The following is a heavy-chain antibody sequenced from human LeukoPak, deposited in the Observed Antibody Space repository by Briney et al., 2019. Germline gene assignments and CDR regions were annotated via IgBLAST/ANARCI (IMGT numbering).Heavy chain of an antibody. CDR2: IYYSGST. CDR1: GGSVSSGSYY. V-gene: IGHV4-61*01. J-gene: IGHJ4*02. CDR3: ARDGAYGAQFPGYY. Sequence: PSETLSLTCTVSGGSVSSGSYYWSWIRQPPGKGLEWIGCIYYSGSTNYNPSLKSRATISVDTSKNQFSLKLRSESAADTAVYYCARDGAYGAQFPGYYWGQGTLVTVSS. D-gene: IGHD4-17*01.